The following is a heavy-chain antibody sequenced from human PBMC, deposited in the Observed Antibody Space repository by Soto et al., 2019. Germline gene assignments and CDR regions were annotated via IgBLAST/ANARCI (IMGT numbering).Heavy chain of an antibody. Sequence: GESLKISCKASGYTFTSYDINWVRQATGQGLEWMGWMNPNSGNTGYAQKFQGRVTMTRNTSISPAYMELSSLRSEDPAVYYCARRGVGNDWGPQGLSYWYFDLWGRGTLVTVSS. J-gene: IGHJ2*01. CDR1: GYTFTSYD. D-gene: IGHD3-10*01. V-gene: IGHV1-8*02. CDR2: MNPNSGNT. CDR3: ARRGVGNDWGPQGLSYWYFDL.